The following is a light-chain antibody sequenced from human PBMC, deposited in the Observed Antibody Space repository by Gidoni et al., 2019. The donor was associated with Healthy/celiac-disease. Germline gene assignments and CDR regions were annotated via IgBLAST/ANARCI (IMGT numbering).Light chain of an antibody. CDR1: QSVLYSSNNKNY. Sequence: DIVMTQSPDSLAVSLGERATINCKSSQSVLYSSNNKNYLAWYQQKPGQPPKLLIYWASTRESGVPDRFSGSGSGTEFTLTISSLQAEDVAVYYCQQYYSTPPAFXXXTKVEIK. J-gene: IGKJ1*01. V-gene: IGKV4-1*01. CDR3: QQYYSTPPA. CDR2: WAS.